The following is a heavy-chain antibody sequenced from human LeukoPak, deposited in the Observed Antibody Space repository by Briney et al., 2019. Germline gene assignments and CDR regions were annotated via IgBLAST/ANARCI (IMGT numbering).Heavy chain of an antibody. V-gene: IGHV3-7*01. Sequence: PGGSLRLSCAASGFTFSSYAMSWVRQAPGKGLEWVANIKQDGSEKYYVDSVKGRFTISRDNAKNSLYLQMNSLRAEDTAVYYCARELVRYYYDSSGYYFSKRFDYWGQGTLVTVSS. D-gene: IGHD3-22*01. CDR1: GFTFSSYA. CDR3: ARELVRYYYDSSGYYFSKRFDY. J-gene: IGHJ4*02. CDR2: IKQDGSEK.